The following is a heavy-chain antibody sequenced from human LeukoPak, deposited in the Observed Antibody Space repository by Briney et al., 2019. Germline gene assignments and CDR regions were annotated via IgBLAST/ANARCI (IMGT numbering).Heavy chain of an antibody. V-gene: IGHV3-11*01. CDR3: ARDPAFDY. J-gene: IGHJ4*02. CDR2: SSTSGRTT. Sequence: GGSLRLSCAASGFTVSDYDMSWIRQDPGKGMEWLSYSSTSGRTTFYADCVKGRFTIPSDNANNSLFLQMNSLSAEDTSVYYCARDPAFDYWGQGTLVTVSS. D-gene: IGHD2-2*01. CDR1: GFTVSDYD.